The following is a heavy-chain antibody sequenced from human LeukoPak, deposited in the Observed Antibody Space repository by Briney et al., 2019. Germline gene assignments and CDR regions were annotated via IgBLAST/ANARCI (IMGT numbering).Heavy chain of an antibody. Sequence: GRSLRLSCAASGFTFSSYAMSSVPQAPQKRLEWVSAISGSGGSTYYADSVKGRFTISRDNSKNTLYLQMNSLRAEDTAVYYCAKEEGRSSWHPEYFQHWGQGTLVTVSS. CDR3: AKEEGRSSWHPEYFQH. D-gene: IGHD6-13*01. CDR2: ISGSGGST. CDR1: GFTFSSYA. V-gene: IGHV3-23*01. J-gene: IGHJ1*01.